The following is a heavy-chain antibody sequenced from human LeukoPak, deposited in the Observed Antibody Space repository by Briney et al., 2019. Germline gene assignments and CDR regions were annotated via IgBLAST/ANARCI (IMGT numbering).Heavy chain of an antibody. Sequence: GGSLRLSCAASGFTVSSTYMSWVRQTPGKGLEWVSTITAGGGSTYYADSVKGRIIISRDNSKNTLYLQMNSLRAEDTAVYYCAKDKWQWLRLPDYWGQGTLVTVSS. J-gene: IGHJ4*02. CDR2: ITAGGGST. V-gene: IGHV3-23*01. CDR3: AKDKWQWLRLPDY. CDR1: GFTVSSTY. D-gene: IGHD5-12*01.